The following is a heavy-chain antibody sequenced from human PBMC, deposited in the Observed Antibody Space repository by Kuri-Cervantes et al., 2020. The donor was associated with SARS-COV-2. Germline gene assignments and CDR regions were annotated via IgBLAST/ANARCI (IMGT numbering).Heavy chain of an antibody. CDR3: ARTSGPVDV. J-gene: IGHJ6*02. D-gene: IGHD3-3*01. CDR2: ISSSSRTI. CDR1: GFTFSNYA. Sequence: GESLKISCAASGFTFSNYAMTWVRQAPGKGLEWVSYISSSSRTIYYADSVKGRFSISRDNAKNSLFLQISSLRAEDTAVYYCARTSGPVDVWGQGTTVTVSS. V-gene: IGHV3-48*04.